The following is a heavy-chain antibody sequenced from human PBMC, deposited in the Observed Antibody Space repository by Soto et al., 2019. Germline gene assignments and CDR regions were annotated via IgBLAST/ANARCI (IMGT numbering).Heavy chain of an antibody. J-gene: IGHJ4*02. Sequence: QVQMVQSGAEVKKPGSSARVSCKVSGGTFSRHSISWVRQAPGQGLEWMGGIIPIFDATQYAQKFQGRLTITADESTTTFHMALSGLRPEDTAIYFCARDLTSVRGSWGQGTLATVS. CDR2: IIPIFDAT. V-gene: IGHV1-69*01. D-gene: IGHD3-10*01. CDR3: ARDLTSVRGS. CDR1: GGTFSRHS.